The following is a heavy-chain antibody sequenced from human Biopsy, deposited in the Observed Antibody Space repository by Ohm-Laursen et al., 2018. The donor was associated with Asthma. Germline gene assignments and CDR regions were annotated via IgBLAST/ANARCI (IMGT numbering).Heavy chain of an antibody. Sequence: SLRLSCAASGFTFSSFGMHWVRQAPGKGLEWVACISYDGSNKYYADSVKGRSTISRDNSKNTLYLQMNSLRAEDTAVYYCSRGDSSGWSHYYFDYWGQGTLVTVSS. D-gene: IGHD6-19*01. CDR3: SRGDSSGWSHYYFDY. J-gene: IGHJ4*02. CDR1: GFTFSSFG. CDR2: ISYDGSNK. V-gene: IGHV3-30*03.